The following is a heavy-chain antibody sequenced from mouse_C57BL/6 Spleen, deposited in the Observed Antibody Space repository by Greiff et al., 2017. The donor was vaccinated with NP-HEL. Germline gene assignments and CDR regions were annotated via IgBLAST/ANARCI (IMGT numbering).Heavy chain of an antibody. CDR2: ISDGGSYT. CDR3: ARRDRQLRLMDY. J-gene: IGHJ4*01. CDR1: GFTFSSYA. V-gene: IGHV5-4*03. D-gene: IGHD3-2*02. Sequence: EVMLVESGGGLVKPGGSLKLSCAASGFTFSSYAMSWVRQTPEKRLEWVATISDGGSYTYYPDNVKGRFTISRDNAKNNLYLQMSHLKSEDTAMYYCARRDRQLRLMDYWGQGTSVTVSS.